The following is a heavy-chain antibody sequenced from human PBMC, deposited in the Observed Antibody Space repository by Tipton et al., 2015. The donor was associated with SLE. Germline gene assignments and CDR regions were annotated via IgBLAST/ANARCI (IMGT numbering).Heavy chain of an antibody. CDR2: INWNGDRT. D-gene: IGHD3-10*01. V-gene: IGHV3-20*04. Sequence: SLRLSCAASGFTFDDYAMHWVRQAPEKGLEWVSGINWNGDRTGYADSVKGRFTISRDNTKKSLYLQMNSLRAEDTALYYCARDLYPYGLEVWGQGTTVTVSS. J-gene: IGHJ6*02. CDR1: GFTFDDYA. CDR3: ARDLYPYGLEV.